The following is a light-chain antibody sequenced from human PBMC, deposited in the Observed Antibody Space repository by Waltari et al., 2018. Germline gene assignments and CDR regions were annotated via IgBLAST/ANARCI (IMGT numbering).Light chain of an antibody. V-gene: IGLV2-14*03. CDR3: SSYTSSRTS. CDR1: NSDIANSYY. CDR2: GVT. J-gene: IGLJ2*01. Sequence: QSALTQPAVVTGSPGQSITIPCTGSNSDIANSYYVSWYQQHPGKAPQLLIHGVTHRPSGVSDRFSGSKSGNTASLTISGLQPEDEAVYVCSSYTSSRTSFGEGTRLTVL.